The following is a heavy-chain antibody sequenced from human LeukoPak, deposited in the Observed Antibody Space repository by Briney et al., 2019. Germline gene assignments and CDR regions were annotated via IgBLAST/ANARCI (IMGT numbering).Heavy chain of an antibody. CDR3: ARDYAILTGSLGGPVGWFDP. D-gene: IGHD3-9*01. CDR2: ISSSGSTI. CDR1: GFTFSDYY. J-gene: IGHJ5*02. V-gene: IGHV3-11*01. Sequence: GGSLRLSCAASGFTFSDYYMSGIRQAPGKGLEWVSYISSSGSTIYYADSVKGRFTISRYNAKNSLYLQMNSLRSEDTAVYYCARDYAILTGSLGGPVGWFDPWGQGTLVTVSS.